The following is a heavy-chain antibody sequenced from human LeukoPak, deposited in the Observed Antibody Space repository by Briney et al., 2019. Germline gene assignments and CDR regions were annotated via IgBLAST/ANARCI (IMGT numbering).Heavy chain of an antibody. Sequence: SETLSLTCAVSGGSISSSNWWSWVRQPPGKGLEWIGEIYHSGSTNYNSSLKSRVTISVDKSKNQFSLKLSSVTAADTAVYYCASFSKGEYYFDYWGQGTLVTVSS. V-gene: IGHV4-4*02. J-gene: IGHJ4*02. D-gene: IGHD2/OR15-2a*01. CDR1: GGSISSSNW. CDR2: IYHSGST. CDR3: ASFSKGEYYFDY.